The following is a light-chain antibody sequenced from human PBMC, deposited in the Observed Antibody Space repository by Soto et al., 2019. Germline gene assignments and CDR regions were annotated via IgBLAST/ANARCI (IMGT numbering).Light chain of an antibody. Sequence: QSVLTQPPSASGTPGQRVTISCSGSSSNIGSNYVYWYQQLPGTAPKLLIYRNNQRPSGVPDRFSGSKSGTSASLDISGLRSEDEADYYCAPWDDSLSGVVFGGGTKLTVL. CDR2: RNN. CDR1: SSNIGSNY. V-gene: IGLV1-47*01. J-gene: IGLJ2*01. CDR3: APWDDSLSGVV.